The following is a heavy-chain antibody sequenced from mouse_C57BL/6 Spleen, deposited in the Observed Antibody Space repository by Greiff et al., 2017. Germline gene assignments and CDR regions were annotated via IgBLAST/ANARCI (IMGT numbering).Heavy chain of an antibody. CDR3: ARGTTVVARYFDV. V-gene: IGHV5-17*01. CDR1: GFTFSDYG. D-gene: IGHD1-1*01. J-gene: IGHJ1*03. Sequence: EVKLVESGGGLVKPGGSLKLSCAASGFTFSDYGMHWVRPAPEKGLEWVAYISSGSSTIYYADTVKGRFTISRDNAKTTLFLQMTSLRSEDTAMYYCARGTTVVARYFDVWGTGTTVTVSS. CDR2: ISSGSSTI.